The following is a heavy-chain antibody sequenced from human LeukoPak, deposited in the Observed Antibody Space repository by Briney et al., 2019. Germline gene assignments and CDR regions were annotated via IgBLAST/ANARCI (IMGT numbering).Heavy chain of an antibody. CDR1: GGSFSGYY. Sequence: SETLSLTCAVYGGSFSGYYWSWIRQPPGKGLEWIGEINHSGSTNYNPSLKSRVTISVDTSKNQFSLKLSSATAADTAVYYCARASRLRYFLGRWFGENWFDPWGQGTLVTVSS. CDR2: INHSGST. J-gene: IGHJ5*02. CDR3: ARASRLRYFLGRWFGENWFDP. D-gene: IGHD3-9*01. V-gene: IGHV4-34*01.